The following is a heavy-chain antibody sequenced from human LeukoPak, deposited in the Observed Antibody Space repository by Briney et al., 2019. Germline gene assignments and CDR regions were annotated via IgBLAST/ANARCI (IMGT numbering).Heavy chain of an antibody. CDR1: GGSFSGYY. J-gene: IGHJ3*02. V-gene: IGHV4-34*01. D-gene: IGHD6-13*01. Sequence: KASETLSLTCAVYGGSFSGYYWSWIRQPPGKGLEWIGEINHSGSTNYNPSLKSRVTISVDTSKNQFSLKLSSVTAADTAVYYCARKGVAMGYSSRRAFDIWGQGTMVTVSS. CDR3: ARKGVAMGYSSRRAFDI. CDR2: INHSGST.